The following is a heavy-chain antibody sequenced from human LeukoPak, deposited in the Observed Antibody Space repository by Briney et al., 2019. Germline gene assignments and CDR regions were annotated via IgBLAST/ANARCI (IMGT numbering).Heavy chain of an antibody. D-gene: IGHD3-10*01. Sequence: GGSLRLSCAASGFTFSSYSMDWVRQAPGKGLEWVSYISSSSSTIYYADSVKGRFTISRDNAKNSLYLQMNSLRAEDTAVYYCARLPNYYGSEDGMDVWGQGTTVTVSS. CDR1: GFTFSSYS. V-gene: IGHV3-48*01. J-gene: IGHJ6*02. CDR3: ARLPNYYGSEDGMDV. CDR2: ISSSSSTI.